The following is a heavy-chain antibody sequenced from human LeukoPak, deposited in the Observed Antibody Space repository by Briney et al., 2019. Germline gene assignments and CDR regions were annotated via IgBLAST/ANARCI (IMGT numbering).Heavy chain of an antibody. CDR3: ARACLGSQPWDFDY. CDR1: GFTFSSYE. V-gene: IGHV3-7*01. CDR2: IKQDGSEK. J-gene: IGHJ4*02. Sequence: PGGSLRLSCAASGFTFSSYEMNWVRQAPGKGLEWVANIKQDGSEKYYVDSVKGRFTISRDNAKNSLYLQMNSLRAEDTAVYYCARACLGSQPWDFDYWGQGTLVTVSS. D-gene: IGHD1-26*01.